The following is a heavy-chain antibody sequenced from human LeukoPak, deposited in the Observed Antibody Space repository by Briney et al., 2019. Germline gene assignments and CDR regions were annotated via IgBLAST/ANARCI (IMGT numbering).Heavy chain of an antibody. D-gene: IGHD3-10*01. Sequence: SETLSLTCTVSGGSISSSSYYWGWIRQPPGKGLEWIGTIYYSGSTCYNPSLNSRVTISVDTSKKQFSLKLSSVTAADTAVYYCARDRLWFGRPTGWFDPWGQGTLVTVSS. V-gene: IGHV4-39*07. CDR3: ARDRLWFGRPTGWFDP. J-gene: IGHJ5*02. CDR1: GGSISSSSYY. CDR2: IYYSGST.